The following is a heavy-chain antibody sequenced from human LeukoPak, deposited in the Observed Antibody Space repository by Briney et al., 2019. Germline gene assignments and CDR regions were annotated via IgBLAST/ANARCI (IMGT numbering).Heavy chain of an antibody. CDR2: INTDGSST. Sequence: GGSLRLSCAASGFTFSSYWMHWVRQAPRKGLVWVSRINTDGSSTSYADSVKGRFTISRDNAKNTLYLQMNSLRAEDTAVYYCAKETIQWELPPRSFDYWGQGTLVTVSS. J-gene: IGHJ4*02. D-gene: IGHD1-26*01. V-gene: IGHV3-74*01. CDR1: GFTFSSYW. CDR3: AKETIQWELPPRSFDY.